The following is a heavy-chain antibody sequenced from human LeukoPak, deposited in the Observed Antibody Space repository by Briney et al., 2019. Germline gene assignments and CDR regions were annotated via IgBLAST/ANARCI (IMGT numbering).Heavy chain of an antibody. J-gene: IGHJ4*02. Sequence: PSETLSLTCAVYGESFSGYYWNWIRQPPGKGLEWIGEINHSGSTNYNPSLKSRVTMSVDTSKNQFSLKLSSVTAADTAVYYCARGPYYGSGSYPYWGQGTLVTVSS. D-gene: IGHD3-10*01. CDR2: INHSGST. V-gene: IGHV4-34*01. CDR1: GESFSGYY. CDR3: ARGPYYGSGSYPY.